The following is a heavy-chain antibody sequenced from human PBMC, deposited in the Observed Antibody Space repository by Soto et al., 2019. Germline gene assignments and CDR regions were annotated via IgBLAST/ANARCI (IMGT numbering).Heavy chain of an antibody. CDR3: ATDPPSQWPANSVDP. CDR2: ISSSGDSR. CDR1: GFNFNTFA. Sequence: VGYLRLSCAASGFNFNTFAMSCIRQAPGKDLEWVSHISSSGDSRDYADYVRGRFTISRDNSKNVLFLQMNSLRADDTATYYCATDPPSQWPANSVDPCGKATLVAVSS. D-gene: IGHD6-19*01. J-gene: IGHJ5*02. V-gene: IGHV3-23*01.